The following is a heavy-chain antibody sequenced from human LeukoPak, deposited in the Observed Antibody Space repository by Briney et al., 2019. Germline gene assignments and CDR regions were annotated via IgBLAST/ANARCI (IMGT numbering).Heavy chain of an antibody. V-gene: IGHV1-2*05. J-gene: IGHJ4*02. CDR3: ARVPLWAGYCSNCVCYTKDY. CDR2: INPKSAGT. D-gene: IGHD2-8*01. Sequence: ASVKVPCKASGYTFTGYYMHWVRQAPGQGLEWMGRINPKSAGTNYAQRIQGRATMTRDRSISTAYLELSRLTSDDTVVYYCARVPLWAGYCSNCVCYTKDYWGQGTLVTVSS. CDR1: GYTFTGYY.